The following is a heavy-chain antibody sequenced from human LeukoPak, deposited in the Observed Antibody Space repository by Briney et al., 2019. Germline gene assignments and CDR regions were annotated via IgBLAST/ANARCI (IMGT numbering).Heavy chain of an antibody. CDR2: INSDGSIT. D-gene: IGHD1-26*01. J-gene: IGHJ4*02. CDR3: ARDSIVGDPFDY. CDR1: GFTFSSSW. Sequence: GGSLRLSCAASGFTFSSSWMHWVRQAPGKGLVWVSRINSDGSITTYADSVRGRFTISRDNAKSTLYLQTNSLRAEDTAVYYCARDSIVGDPFDYWGQGTLVTVSS. V-gene: IGHV3-74*01.